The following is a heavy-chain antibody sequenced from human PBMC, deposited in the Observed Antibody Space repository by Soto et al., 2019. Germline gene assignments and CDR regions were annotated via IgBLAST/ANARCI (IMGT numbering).Heavy chain of an antibody. Sequence: SQTLSLTCAISGDSVSSNSAAWNWIRQSPSRGLEWLGRTYYRSKWYNDYAVSVKSRITINPDTSKNQFSLQLNSVTPEDTAVYYFAREYCSGGSCFDYYYYGMDVWGQGTTVTVSS. CDR2: TYYRSKWYN. D-gene: IGHD2-15*01. V-gene: IGHV6-1*01. CDR1: GDSVSSNSAA. J-gene: IGHJ6*02. CDR3: AREYCSGGSCFDYYYYGMDV.